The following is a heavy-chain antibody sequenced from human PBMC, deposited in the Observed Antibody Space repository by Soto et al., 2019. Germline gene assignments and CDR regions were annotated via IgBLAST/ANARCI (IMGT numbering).Heavy chain of an antibody. CDR2: INSDGSST. CDR1: GFTFSSYW. CDR3: ARVPRTGYYSSYYYYYMDV. V-gene: IGHV3-74*01. J-gene: IGHJ6*03. D-gene: IGHD3-9*01. Sequence: GGSLRLSCAASGFTFSSYWMHWVRQAPGKGLVWVSRINSDGSSTSYADSVKGRFTISRDNAKNTLYLQMNSLRAEDTAVYYCARVPRTGYYSSYYYYYMDVWGKGTTVTVSS.